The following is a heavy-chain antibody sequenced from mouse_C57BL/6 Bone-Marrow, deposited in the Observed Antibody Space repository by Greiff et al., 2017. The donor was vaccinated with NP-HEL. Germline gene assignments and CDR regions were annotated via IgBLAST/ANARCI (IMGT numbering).Heavy chain of an antibody. J-gene: IGHJ4*01. CDR2: IDPENGDT. Sequence: EVQGVESGAELVRPGASVKLSCTASGFNIKDDYMHWVKQRPEQGLEWIGWIDPENGDTEYASKFQGKATITADTSSNTAYLQLSSLTSEDTAVYYCTTVVAPYAMDYWGQGTSVTVSS. CDR3: TTVVAPYAMDY. V-gene: IGHV14-4*01. D-gene: IGHD1-1*01. CDR1: GFNIKDDY.